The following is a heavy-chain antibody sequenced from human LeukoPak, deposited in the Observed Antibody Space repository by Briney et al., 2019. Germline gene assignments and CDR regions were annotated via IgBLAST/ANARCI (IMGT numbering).Heavy chain of an antibody. CDR1: GYTFTSYY. J-gene: IGHJ4*02. CDR3: AATTYIVVVPAASLDY. CDR2: INPSGGST. Sequence: ASVEVSCKASGYTFTSYYMHWVRQAPGQGLEWMGIINPSGGSTSYAQKFQGRVTMTRDTSTSTVYMELSSLRSEDTAVYYCAATTYIVVVPAASLDYWGQGTLVTVSS. D-gene: IGHD2-2*01. V-gene: IGHV1-46*01.